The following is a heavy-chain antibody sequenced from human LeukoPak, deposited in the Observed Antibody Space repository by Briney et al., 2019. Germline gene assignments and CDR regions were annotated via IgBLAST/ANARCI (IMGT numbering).Heavy chain of an antibody. J-gene: IGHJ4*02. V-gene: IGHV1-24*01. CDR1: GYTLTELS. CDR3: AGEVGFGELSHYFDY. D-gene: IGHD3-10*01. CDR2: FDPEDGET. Sequence: GASVKVSCKVSGYTLTELSMHWVRQAPGKGLEWMGGFDPEDGETIYAQKFQGRVTITTDESTSTAYTELSSLRSEDTAVYYCAGEVGFGELSHYFDYWGQGTLVTVSS.